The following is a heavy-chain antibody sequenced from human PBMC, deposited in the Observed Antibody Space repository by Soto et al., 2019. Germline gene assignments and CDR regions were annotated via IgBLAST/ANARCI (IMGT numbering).Heavy chain of an antibody. J-gene: IGHJ2*01. D-gene: IGHD2-2*01. Sequence: KGLECVSAIRCSGGSTYYADSVKGRFTISRDNSKNTLYLQMNSLRAEDKAVYYCANFFFQAEDGIRAVRSVSAFLLNRSSDL. CDR3: ANFFFQAEDGIRAVRSVSAFLLNRSSDL. CDR2: IRCSGGST. V-gene: IGHV3-23*01.